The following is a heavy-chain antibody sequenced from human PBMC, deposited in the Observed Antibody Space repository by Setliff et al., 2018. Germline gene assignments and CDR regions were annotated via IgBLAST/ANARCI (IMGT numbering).Heavy chain of an antibody. Sequence: PSETLSLTCNVSGGSISTSNYHWGWVRQPPGKGLEWIANIYFNGDTVKQPFHKSRVTISIDTSKNQFSLGLSSVIVADSATYYCVRVRVVQGYYEFDSWGQGALVTVSS. J-gene: IGHJ4*02. V-gene: IGHV4-39*07. CDR3: VRVRVVQGYYEFDS. D-gene: IGHD3-16*01. CDR2: IYFNGDT. CDR1: GGSISTSNYH.